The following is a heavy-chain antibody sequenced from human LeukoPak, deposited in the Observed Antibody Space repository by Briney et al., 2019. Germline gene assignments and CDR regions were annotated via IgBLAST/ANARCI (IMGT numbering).Heavy chain of an antibody. CDR3: ARWTLRVGVSRADAFDI. V-gene: IGHV4-39*01. D-gene: IGHD1-26*01. CDR1: GGSISSSSHY. CDR2: IYYSGYT. Sequence: SATLSLTCTVSGGSISSSSHYWGWIRQPPGKGLEWIGSIYYSGYTYYNPSPKSRVTISVDTSKNQFSLKLRSVTAADTAVYHCARWTLRVGVSRADAFDIWGQGTMVTVSS. J-gene: IGHJ3*02.